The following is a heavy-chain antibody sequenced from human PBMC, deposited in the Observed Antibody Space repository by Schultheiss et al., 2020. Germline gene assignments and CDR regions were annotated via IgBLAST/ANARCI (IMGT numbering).Heavy chain of an antibody. D-gene: IGHD6-19*01. J-gene: IGHJ4*02. CDR3: ARVPRGGLSYSSGLFDY. Sequence: SETLSLTCTVSGGSISNYYWSWIRQPAGKGLEWIGRIYTNGSTNYNPSLKSRVTMSVDTSKNQFSLQLNSVTPEDTAVYYCARVPRGGLSYSSGLFDYWGQGTLVTVSS. CDR1: GGSISNYY. V-gene: IGHV4-4*07. CDR2: IYTNGST.